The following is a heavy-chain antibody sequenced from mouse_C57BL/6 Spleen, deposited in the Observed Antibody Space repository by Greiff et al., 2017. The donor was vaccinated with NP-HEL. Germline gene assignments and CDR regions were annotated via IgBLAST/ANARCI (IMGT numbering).Heavy chain of an antibody. Sequence: VQLQQSGAELVRPGASVTLSCKASGYTFTDYEMHWVKQTPVHGLEWIGAIDPETGGTAYNQKFKGKAILTADKSSSTAYMELRSLTSEDSAVYYCTRSHYDYGLAWFAYWGQGTLVTVSA. CDR3: TRSHYDYGLAWFAY. V-gene: IGHV1-15*01. CDR1: GYTFTDYE. D-gene: IGHD2-4*01. CDR2: IDPETGGT. J-gene: IGHJ3*01.